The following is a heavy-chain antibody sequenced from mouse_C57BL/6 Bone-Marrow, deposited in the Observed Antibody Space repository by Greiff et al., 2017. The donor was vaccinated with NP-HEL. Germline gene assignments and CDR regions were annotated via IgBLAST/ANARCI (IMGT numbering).Heavy chain of an antibody. CDR1: GYTFTSYW. CDR3: SRYSNYLYFDY. Sequence: VQLMESGAELAKPGASVKLSCKASGYTFTSYWMHWVKQRPGQGLEWIGYINPSSGYTKYNQKFKGKATLTADKSSSTAYMQLSSLTYEDSAFYYCSRYSNYLYFDYGGQGKALTVTA. J-gene: IGHJ2*01. CDR2: INPSSGYT. V-gene: IGHV1-7*01. D-gene: IGHD2-5*01.